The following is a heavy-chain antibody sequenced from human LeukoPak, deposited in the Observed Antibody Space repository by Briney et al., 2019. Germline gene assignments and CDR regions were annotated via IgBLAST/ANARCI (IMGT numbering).Heavy chain of an antibody. CDR1: GDSINSLDL. V-gene: IGHV4-4*02. Sequence: MASETLSLTCTVSGDSINSLDLWSWVRQPPGKGLEWIGEMYLSGTTHSNPSVKSRVTISIDKSKNQFSLNLSSVTAADTAVYYCAGLVGRYSSGLYYYYFDYWGQGTLVTVSS. CDR3: AGLVGRYSSGLYYYYFDY. J-gene: IGHJ4*02. D-gene: IGHD3-22*01. CDR2: MYLSGTT.